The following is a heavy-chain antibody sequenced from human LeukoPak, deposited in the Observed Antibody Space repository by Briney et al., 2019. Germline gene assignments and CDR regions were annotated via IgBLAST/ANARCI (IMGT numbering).Heavy chain of an antibody. CDR3: ARDFVVGAPFDY. J-gene: IGHJ4*02. CDR1: GYTFTSYY. V-gene: IGHV1-46*01. Sequence: GASVKVSCKXSGYTFTSYYMHWVRQTPGQGLEWMGIINPSGGSTSYAQKFQGRVTMTRDTSTSTVYMELSSLRSEDTAVYYCARDFVVGAPFDYWGQGTLVTVSS. D-gene: IGHD2-15*01. CDR2: INPSGGST.